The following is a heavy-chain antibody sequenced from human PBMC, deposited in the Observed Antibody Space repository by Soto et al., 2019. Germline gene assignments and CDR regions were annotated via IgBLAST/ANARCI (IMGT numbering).Heavy chain of an antibody. Sequence: QVQLVQSGSELKKPGASVKVSCKASGFTFTSYGISWVRQAPGQGLEWMGWINAHNGNTNYAQKLQGRVTMTTDTSTNTAYMELRSPRSDDTAVYYCARKDGWFGTYGMDVWGQGTTVTVSS. CDR1: GFTFTSYG. J-gene: IGHJ6*02. CDR2: INAHNGNT. CDR3: ARKDGWFGTYGMDV. D-gene: IGHD3-10*01. V-gene: IGHV1-18*01.